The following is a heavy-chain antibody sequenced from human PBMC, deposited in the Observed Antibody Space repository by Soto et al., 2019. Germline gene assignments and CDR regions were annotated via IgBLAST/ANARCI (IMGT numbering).Heavy chain of an antibody. D-gene: IGHD6-19*01. CDR1: GFTVSSNY. V-gene: IGHV3-53*01. CDR2: IYSGGST. CDR3: AGDSSGWEFDY. J-gene: IGHJ4*02. Sequence: GALRLSCAASGFTVSSNYMSWVRQAPGKGLEWVSVIYSGGSTYYADSVKGRFTISRDNSKNTLYLQMNSLRAEDTAVYYCAGDSSGWEFDYWGQGTLVTVSS.